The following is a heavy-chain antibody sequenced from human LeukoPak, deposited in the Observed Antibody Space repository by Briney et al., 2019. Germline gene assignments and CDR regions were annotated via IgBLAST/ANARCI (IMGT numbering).Heavy chain of an antibody. Sequence: PSETLSLTCAVYGGSFSGYYWSLIRQPPGKGLEWIGEINHSGSTNYNPSLKSRVTISVDTSKNQFSLKLSSVTAADTAVYYCARGDSRWYTYWGQGTLVTVSS. J-gene: IGHJ4*02. CDR1: GGSFSGYY. D-gene: IGHD2-15*01. CDR2: INHSGST. V-gene: IGHV4-34*01. CDR3: ARGDSRWYTY.